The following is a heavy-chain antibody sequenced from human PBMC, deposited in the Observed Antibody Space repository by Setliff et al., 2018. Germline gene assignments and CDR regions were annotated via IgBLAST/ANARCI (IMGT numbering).Heavy chain of an antibody. CDR1: GFTFGGSA. CDR2: IDTSSSYI. Sequence: GGSLRLSCASSGFTFGGSAMHWVRQAPGKGLEWVSSIDTSSSYIYYADSVKGRFTISRDNAENSLYLQMNSLGAEDTAVYYCIRDTSGRDAFDIWGQGTMVTVSS. D-gene: IGHD6-19*01. J-gene: IGHJ3*02. V-gene: IGHV3-21*01. CDR3: IRDTSGRDAFDI.